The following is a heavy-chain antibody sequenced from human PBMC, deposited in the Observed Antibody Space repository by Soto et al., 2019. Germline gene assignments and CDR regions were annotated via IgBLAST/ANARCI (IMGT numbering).Heavy chain of an antibody. CDR1: GDSVSSNSAA. D-gene: IGHD3-9*01. J-gene: IGHJ6*02. Sequence: QTLSLTCAVSGDSVSSNSAAWNWIRQSPSRGLEWLGRTYYRSKWYNDYAVSVKSRITINPDTSKNQLSLQLNSVTPEDTAVYYCARNSPPGLVIGYHYGMDVWGQGTTVTVSS. V-gene: IGHV6-1*01. CDR3: ARNSPPGLVIGYHYGMDV. CDR2: TYYRSKWYN.